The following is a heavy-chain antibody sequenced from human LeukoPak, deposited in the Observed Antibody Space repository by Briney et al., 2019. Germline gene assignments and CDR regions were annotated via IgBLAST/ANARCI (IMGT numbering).Heavy chain of an antibody. D-gene: IGHD5-18*01. CDR2: IIPILGIA. CDR1: GGTFSSYA. Sequence: GASVKVSCKASGGTFSSYAISWVRQAPGQGLEWMGRIIPILGIANYAQKFQGRVTITADKSTSTAYMELSSLRSEDTAVYYCAXXGYSYGYLSCAFDIWGQGTMVTVSS. V-gene: IGHV1-69*04. CDR3: AXXGYSYGYLSCAFDI. J-gene: IGHJ3*02.